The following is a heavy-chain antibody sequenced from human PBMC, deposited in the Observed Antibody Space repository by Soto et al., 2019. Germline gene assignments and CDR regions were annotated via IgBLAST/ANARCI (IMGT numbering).Heavy chain of an antibody. CDR3: AAEYMVVVPAAIRLYYYYYGMDV. CDR1: GFTFSSYW. D-gene: IGHD2-2*02. J-gene: IGHJ6*02. V-gene: IGHV3-74*01. CDR2: INSDGSST. Sequence: GGSLRLSCAASGFTFSSYWMHWVRQAPWKGLVWVSRINSDGSSTSYADSVKGRFTISRDNAKNTLYLQMNSLRAEDTAVYYCAAEYMVVVPAAIRLYYYYYGMDVWGQGTTVTVSS.